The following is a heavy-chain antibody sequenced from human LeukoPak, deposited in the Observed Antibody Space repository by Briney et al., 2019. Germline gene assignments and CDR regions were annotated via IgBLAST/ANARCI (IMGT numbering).Heavy chain of an antibody. D-gene: IGHD3-22*01. J-gene: IGHJ3*02. V-gene: IGHV3-43*02. CDR1: GFTFDDYA. CDR3: ARDYYDSSGPHDAFDI. CDR2: ISGDGGST. Sequence: PGGSLRLSCAASGFTFDDYAMHWVRQAPGKGLEWVSLISGDGGSTYYADSVKGRFTISRDNAKNSLYLQMNSLRAEDTALYYCARDYYDSSGPHDAFDIWGQGTMVTVSS.